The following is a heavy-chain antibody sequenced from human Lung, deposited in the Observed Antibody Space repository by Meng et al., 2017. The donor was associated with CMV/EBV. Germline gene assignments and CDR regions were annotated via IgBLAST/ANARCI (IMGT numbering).Heavy chain of an antibody. V-gene: IGHV3-21*01. D-gene: IGHD2-2*01. J-gene: IGHJ4*02. CDR3: ARVLGYCISTSCASDD. CDR2: ISSSSSYI. CDR1: GFTFSTYR. Sequence: SCAASGFTFSTYRMNWVRQAPGKGLEWVSSISSSSSYIYYADSVKGRFTISRDNAKNSLYLQMNSLRAEDTAVYYCARVLGYCISTSCASDDWGQGXLVTVSS.